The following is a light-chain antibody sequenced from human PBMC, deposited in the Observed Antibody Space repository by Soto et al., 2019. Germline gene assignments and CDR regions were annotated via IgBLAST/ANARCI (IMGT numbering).Light chain of an antibody. CDR1: QTVGSN. V-gene: IGKV3-15*01. J-gene: IGKJ1*01. CDR3: QQYNTPPQT. Sequence: EVVLTQSPATLSVSPGERATLSCRASQTVGSNLAWYQHNPGQAPRLLISGASTRATGVPARFSGSGSGTEFALTISGLQSEDFTVYFCQQYNTPPQTFGQGTKVDIK. CDR2: GAS.